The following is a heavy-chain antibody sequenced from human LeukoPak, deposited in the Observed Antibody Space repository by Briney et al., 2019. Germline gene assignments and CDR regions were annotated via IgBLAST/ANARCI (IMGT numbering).Heavy chain of an antibody. D-gene: IGHD6-19*01. Sequence: SVKVSCKASGGTFSSYAISWVRQAPGQGLEWMGGIIPIFGTANYAQKFQGRVTITTDESTSTAYMELSSLRSEDTAVYYCARGGPVAATHKYFQYWGQGTLVTVSS. CDR1: GGTFSSYA. V-gene: IGHV1-69*05. J-gene: IGHJ1*01. CDR2: IIPIFGTA. CDR3: ARGGPVAATHKYFQY.